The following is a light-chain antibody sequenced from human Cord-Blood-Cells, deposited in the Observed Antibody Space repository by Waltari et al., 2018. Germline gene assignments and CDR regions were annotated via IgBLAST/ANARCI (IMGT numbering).Light chain of an antibody. V-gene: IGKV3-20*01. Sequence: IVLTPSPGTLSLSPGERATLSCRASQSVSSSYLAWYQQKPGQAPRLLIYGASSRATGIPDRFSGSGSGTDFTLTISRLEPEDFAVYYCQQYGSSPQTFGQGTKLEIK. J-gene: IGKJ2*01. CDR1: QSVSSSY. CDR2: GAS. CDR3: QQYGSSPQT.